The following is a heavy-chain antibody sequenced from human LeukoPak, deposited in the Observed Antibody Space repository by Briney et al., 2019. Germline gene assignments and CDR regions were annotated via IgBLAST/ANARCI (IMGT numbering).Heavy chain of an antibody. Sequence: PGGSLRLSCTASGFTFGDYAMSWVRQAPGKGLEWVGFIRSKAYGGTTEYAASVKGRFTISRDDSKSIAYLQMNSLKTEDTAVYYCTRVHPQSSWYYRYYYYMDVWGKGTTVTISS. V-gene: IGHV3-49*04. J-gene: IGHJ6*03. CDR1: GFTFGDYA. D-gene: IGHD6-13*01. CDR3: TRVHPQSSWYYRYYYYMDV. CDR2: IRSKAYGGTT.